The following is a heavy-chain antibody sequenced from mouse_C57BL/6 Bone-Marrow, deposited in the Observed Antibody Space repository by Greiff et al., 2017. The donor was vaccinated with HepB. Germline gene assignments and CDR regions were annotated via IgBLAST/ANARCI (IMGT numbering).Heavy chain of an antibody. J-gene: IGHJ4*01. CDR3: ARQDYPFYAMDY. D-gene: IGHD2-4*01. CDR1: GFTFSDYY. CDR2: ISNGGGST. V-gene: IGHV5-12*01. Sequence: EVMLVESGGGLVQPGGSLKLSCAASGFTFSDYYMYWVRQTPEKRLEWVAYISNGGGSTYYPDTVKGRFTISRDNAKNTLYLQMSRLKSEDTAMYYCARQDYPFYAMDYWGQGTSVTVSS.